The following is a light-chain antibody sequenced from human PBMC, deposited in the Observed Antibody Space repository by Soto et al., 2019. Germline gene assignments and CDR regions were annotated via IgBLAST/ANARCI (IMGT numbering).Light chain of an antibody. CDR3: QQLNSYPRT. J-gene: IGKJ1*01. Sequence: DIQLTQSPSFLSASVGDRVTITCRASQGISSYLAWYQQKPGKAPKLLIYAASTLQSVFPSRFSGSGSGTEFTLTISSRQTQDFATYYLQQLNSYPRTFGPGTKVEIK. V-gene: IGKV1-9*01. CDR1: QGISSY. CDR2: AAS.